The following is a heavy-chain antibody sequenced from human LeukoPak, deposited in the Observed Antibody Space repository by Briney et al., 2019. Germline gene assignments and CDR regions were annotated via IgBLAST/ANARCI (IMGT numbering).Heavy chain of an antibody. D-gene: IGHD3-3*01. CDR2: ISYDGSNK. Sequence: PGRSLRLSCAASGYTFSSYGMHRVRQAPGKGLEGVAVISYDGSNKYYADSVKGRFTISRDNSKNTLYLQMNSLRAEDTAVYYCATRDLYYDFWSGYGSYGMDVWGQGTTVTVSS. J-gene: IGHJ6*02. CDR3: ATRDLYYDFWSGYGSYGMDV. V-gene: IGHV3-30*03. CDR1: GYTFSSYG.